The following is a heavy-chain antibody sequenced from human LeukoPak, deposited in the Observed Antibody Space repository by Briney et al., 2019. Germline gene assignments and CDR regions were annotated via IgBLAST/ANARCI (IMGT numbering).Heavy chain of an antibody. CDR2: IYYSGST. V-gene: IGHV4-39*01. CDR1: GGSISSSSYY. D-gene: IGHD3-10*01. J-gene: IGHJ4*02. Sequence: PSETLSLTCTVSGGSISSSSYYWGWIRQPPGKGLEWIGSIYYSGSTYYNPSLKSRVTISVDTSKNQFSLKLSSVTAADTAVYYCASERFGEFDYWGQGTLVTVSS. CDR3: ASERFGEFDY.